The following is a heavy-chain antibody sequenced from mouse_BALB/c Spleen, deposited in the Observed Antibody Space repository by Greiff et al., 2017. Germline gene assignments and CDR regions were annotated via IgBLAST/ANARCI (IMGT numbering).Heavy chain of an antibody. V-gene: IGHV1-4*02. Sequence: VQLVESAAELARPGASVKMSCKASGYTFTSYTMHWVKQRPGQGLEWIGYINPSSGYTEYNQKFKDKTTLTADKSSSTAYMQLSSLTSEDSAVYYCARLSGYAFDYWGQGTTLTVSS. CDR1: GYTFTSYT. CDR2: INPSSGYT. D-gene: IGHD1-2*01. CDR3: ARLSGYAFDY. J-gene: IGHJ2*01.